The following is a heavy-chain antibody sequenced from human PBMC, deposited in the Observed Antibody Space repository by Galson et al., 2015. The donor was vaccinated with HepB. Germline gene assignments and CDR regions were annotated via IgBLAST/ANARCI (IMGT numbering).Heavy chain of an antibody. Sequence: SVTVSCKASGGTFSSYAISWVRQAPGQGLEWMGGIIPIFGIANYAQKFQGRVTITADESTSTAYMELSSLRSEDTAVYYCARAHDSSGYRVACNYWGQGTLVTVSS. CDR1: GGTFSSYA. D-gene: IGHD3-22*01. J-gene: IGHJ4*02. CDR2: IIPIFGIA. V-gene: IGHV1-69*13. CDR3: ARAHDSSGYRVACNY.